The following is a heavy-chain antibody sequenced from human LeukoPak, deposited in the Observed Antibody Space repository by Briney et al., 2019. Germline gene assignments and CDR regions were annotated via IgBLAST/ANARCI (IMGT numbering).Heavy chain of an antibody. D-gene: IGHD2-2*01. V-gene: IGHV3-30*18. CDR2: ISYDGSNK. CDR3: GKDDGPAANWYFDL. Sequence: GGSLRLSCAASGFTFSSYGMHWVRQAPGKGLEWVAVISYDGSNKYYADSVKGRFTISRDNSKNTLYLQMNSLRAEDTAVYYCGKDDGPAANWYFDLWGRGTLVTVSS. CDR1: GFTFSSYG. J-gene: IGHJ2*01.